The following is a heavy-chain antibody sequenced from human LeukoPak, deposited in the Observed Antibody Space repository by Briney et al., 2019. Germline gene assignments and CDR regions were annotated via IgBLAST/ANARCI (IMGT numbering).Heavy chain of an antibody. Sequence: GGSLRLSCAGSGFTFSTYGMSWVRQAPGKGLEWVSVISDTGGNTYYTDSVKGRFSVSRDNSENTLYLQMNSLRAEDTATYYCAKARMNSGWYDYWGQGTLVTVSS. J-gene: IGHJ4*02. CDR3: AKARMNSGWYDY. CDR1: GFTFSTYG. V-gene: IGHV3-23*01. D-gene: IGHD6-19*01. CDR2: ISDTGGNT.